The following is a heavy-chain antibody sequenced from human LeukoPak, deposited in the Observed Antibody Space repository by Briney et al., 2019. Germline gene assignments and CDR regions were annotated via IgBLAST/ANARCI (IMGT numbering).Heavy chain of an antibody. Sequence: GGSLRLSCAASGLTFSIYAMSWVRQAPGKGLEWVSYISSSSSTIYYADSVKGRFTISRDNAKNSLYLQMNSLRAEDTAVYYCARDPGRGPELVWFDYWGQGTLVTVSS. V-gene: IGHV3-48*01. D-gene: IGHD3-10*01. CDR3: ARDPGRGPELVWFDY. CDR1: GLTFSIYA. CDR2: ISSSSSTI. J-gene: IGHJ4*02.